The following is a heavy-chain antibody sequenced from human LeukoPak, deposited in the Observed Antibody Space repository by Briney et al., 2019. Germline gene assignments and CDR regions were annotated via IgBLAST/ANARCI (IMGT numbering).Heavy chain of an antibody. J-gene: IGHJ4*02. CDR2: IKSDGTET. D-gene: IGHD6-19*01. CDR1: GFTFSAYW. Sequence: GGWMRLSCAASGFTFSAYWMGWDRQGPGKGLEWVANIKSDGTETPSVDSVKGRFTISRDNAKNSLYLNMNSLRAEDTAMYYCTRDGSGWSAYWGQGTLVTVSS. V-gene: IGHV3-7*04. CDR3: TRDGSGWSAY.